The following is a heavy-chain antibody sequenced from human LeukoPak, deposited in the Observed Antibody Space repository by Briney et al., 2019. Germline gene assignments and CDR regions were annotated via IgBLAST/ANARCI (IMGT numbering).Heavy chain of an antibody. V-gene: IGHV4-34*01. CDR2: IYYSGST. Sequence: SETLSLTCAVYGGSFSGYYWSWIRQPPGKRLEWIGSIYYSGSTYYNPSLKSRVTISVDTSKNQFSLKLSSVTAADTAVYYCARGPLRSGYYRPNWFDPWGQGTLVTVSS. CDR1: GGSFSGYY. D-gene: IGHD3-3*01. CDR3: ARGPLRSGYYRPNWFDP. J-gene: IGHJ5*02.